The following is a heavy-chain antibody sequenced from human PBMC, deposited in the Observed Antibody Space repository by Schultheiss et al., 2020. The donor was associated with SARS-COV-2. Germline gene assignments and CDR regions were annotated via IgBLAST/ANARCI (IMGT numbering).Heavy chain of an antibody. D-gene: IGHD3-10*01. J-gene: IGHJ4*02. CDR1: GFTFSSYA. Sequence: GESLKISCAASGFTFSSYAMSWVRQAPGKGLEWVSAISGSGGSTYYADSVKGRFTISRDNSKNTLYLQMNSLRADETAVYYCARGLYGSGSYYHDYWGQGTLVTVSS. CDR2: ISGSGGST. CDR3: ARGLYGSGSYYHDY. V-gene: IGHV3-23*01.